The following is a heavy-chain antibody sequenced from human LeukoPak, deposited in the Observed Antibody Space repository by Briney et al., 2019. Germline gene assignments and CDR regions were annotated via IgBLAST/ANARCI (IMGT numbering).Heavy chain of an antibody. CDR3: ARDDSDTAMVLLNS. J-gene: IGHJ4*02. D-gene: IGHD5-18*01. Sequence: GGSLRVSCAASGFTFSSDSMNWVRQAPGKGLEWVSSISSSSSYIYYADSVKGRFTISRDNAKNSLYLQMNSLRAEDTAVYYCARDDSDTAMVLLNSWGQGTLVTVPS. V-gene: IGHV3-21*01. CDR1: GFTFSSDS. CDR2: ISSSSSYI.